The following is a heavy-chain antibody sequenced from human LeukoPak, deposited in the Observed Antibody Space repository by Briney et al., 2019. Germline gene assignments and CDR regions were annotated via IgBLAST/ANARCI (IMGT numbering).Heavy chain of an antibody. V-gene: IGHV4-59*08. CDR1: VGSPSGEY. CDR2: IYHSGTT. Sequence: SGTLSLTCNVSVGSPSGEYWRRVRQPPGKEVEWIGNIYHSGTTLYSPPLKGRVIISIDTYKNQYFQKVKSVDAEDSAVYDYANQLRGSTMITVGGIAAFDLWGQGLLVIVSS. CDR3: ANQLRGSTMITVGGIAAFDL. D-gene: IGHD1-14*01. J-gene: IGHJ4*02.